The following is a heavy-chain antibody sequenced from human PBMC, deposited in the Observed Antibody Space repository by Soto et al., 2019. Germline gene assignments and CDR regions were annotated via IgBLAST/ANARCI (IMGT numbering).Heavy chain of an antibody. V-gene: IGHV1-18*01. CDR2: ISAYNGNT. Sequence: ASVKFSCKASGYTFTSYGISWVRQAPGQGLEWMGWISAYNGNTNYAQKLQGRVTMTTDTSTSTAYMELRSLRSDDTAVYYCARDPNGIQLWLSYYYGMDVWGQGTTVTVSS. D-gene: IGHD5-18*01. J-gene: IGHJ6*02. CDR1: GYTFTSYG. CDR3: ARDPNGIQLWLSYYYGMDV.